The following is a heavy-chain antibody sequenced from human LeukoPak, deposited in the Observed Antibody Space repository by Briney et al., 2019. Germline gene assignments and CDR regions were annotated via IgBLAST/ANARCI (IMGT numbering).Heavy chain of an antibody. CDR2: IRYDGSNK. D-gene: IGHD3-22*01. CDR3: AKDGPGYYDSSGYPYYYYYMDV. CDR1: GFTFSSYG. Sequence: GGSLRLSCAPSGFTFSSYGMHWVRQAPGKGLEWVAVIRYDGSNKYYADSVKGRFTISRDNSKNTLYLQMNSLRAEDTAVYYCAKDGPGYYDSSGYPYYYYYMDVWGKGTTVTVSS. V-gene: IGHV3-33*06. J-gene: IGHJ6*03.